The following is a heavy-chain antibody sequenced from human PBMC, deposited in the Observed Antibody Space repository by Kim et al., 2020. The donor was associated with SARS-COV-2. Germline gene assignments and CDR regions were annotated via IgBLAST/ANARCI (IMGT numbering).Heavy chain of an antibody. Sequence: GGSLRLSCAASGFTFSSYAMSWVRQAPGKGLEWVSAISGSGGSTYYADSVKGRFTISRDNSKNTLYLQMNSLRAEDTAVYYCAKGVRPAAKYYYYYYGMDVWGQGTTVTVSS. CDR1: GFTFSSYA. D-gene: IGHD2-2*01. CDR2: ISGSGGST. CDR3: AKGVRPAAKYYYYYYGMDV. V-gene: IGHV3-23*01. J-gene: IGHJ6*02.